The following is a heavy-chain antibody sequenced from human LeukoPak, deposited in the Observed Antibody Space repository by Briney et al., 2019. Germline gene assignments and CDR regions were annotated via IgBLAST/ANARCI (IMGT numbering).Heavy chain of an antibody. Sequence: CQRLSCAAAGSTFSIYEMNWVRQAPGKGLEWVSYISNSGSTIYYADAVKGRFTISRDDAKNSLYLQMNSLRAEDTAVYYCARNWGFDCWGQGTLVTVSS. D-gene: IGHD7-27*01. CDR3: ARNWGFDC. CDR1: GSTFSIYE. CDR2: ISNSGSTI. J-gene: IGHJ4*02. V-gene: IGHV3-48*03.